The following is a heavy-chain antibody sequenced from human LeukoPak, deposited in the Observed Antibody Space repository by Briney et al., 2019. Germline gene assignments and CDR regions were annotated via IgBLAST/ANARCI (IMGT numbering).Heavy chain of an antibody. V-gene: IGHV4-34*01. Sequence: SETLSLTRAVYGGSFSGYYWSWIRQPPGKGLEWIGEINHSGSTNYNPSLKSRVTISVDTSRNQFSLKLSSVTAADTAVYYCARPPNYDSSGYADWGQGTLVTVSS. CDR2: INHSGST. D-gene: IGHD3-22*01. CDR1: GGSFSGYY. J-gene: IGHJ4*02. CDR3: ARPPNYDSSGYAD.